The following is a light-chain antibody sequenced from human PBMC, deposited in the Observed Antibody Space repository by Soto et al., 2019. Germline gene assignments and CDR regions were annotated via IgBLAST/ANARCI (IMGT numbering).Light chain of an antibody. V-gene: IGKV3-11*01. Sequence: IVLTQSPATLSLSPGERATISCRASQSVSKYVAWYQQKPSQATRLLIYDATTRATGIPGRFSGSGSGTDFTLTISSLEPEDFAMYYCQQRSSARNFGAGTKVAIK. CDR3: QQRSSARN. CDR1: QSVSKY. J-gene: IGKJ3*01. CDR2: DAT.